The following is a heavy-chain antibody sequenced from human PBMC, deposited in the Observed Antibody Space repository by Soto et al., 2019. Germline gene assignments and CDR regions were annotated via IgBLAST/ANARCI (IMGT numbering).Heavy chain of an antibody. CDR2: IYYNGNT. CDR3: ARLSGSYNDRYFDY. J-gene: IGHJ4*02. V-gene: IGHV4-4*02. CDR1: GGSITNTNW. Sequence: SETLSLTCAVSGGSITNTNWWSWVRQSPGKGLEWIGEIYYNGNTYYNPSLKSRLTISVDTSNNQFSLKVKSVTAADTAVYYCARLSGSYNDRYFDYWGQGTLVTVSS. D-gene: IGHD1-26*01.